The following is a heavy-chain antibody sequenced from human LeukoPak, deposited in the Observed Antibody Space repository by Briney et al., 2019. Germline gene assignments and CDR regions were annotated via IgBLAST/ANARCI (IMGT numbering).Heavy chain of an antibody. V-gene: IGHV4-34*01. CDR3: ARRPAAVDK. CDR2: INHSGST. CDR1: GFTFSNYE. J-gene: IGHJ4*02. Sequence: GSLRLSCAASGFTFSNYEMNWVRQAPGKGLEWIGEINHSGSTKYNPSLKSRVTISVDTSKSQFSLKLNSVTAADTAMYYCARRPAAVDKWGQGTLVTVSS. D-gene: IGHD2-2*01.